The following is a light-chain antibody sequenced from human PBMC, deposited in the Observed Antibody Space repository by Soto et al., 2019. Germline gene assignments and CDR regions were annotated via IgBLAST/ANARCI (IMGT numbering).Light chain of an antibody. CDR3: QQYNNWPLT. CDR2: GAS. J-gene: IGKJ4*01. Sequence: EIVMTQSPATLSVSPGERATLSCRASQSVGSNLAWYQQKPGQAPRLLIYGASSRATDIPARFSGSGSGTEFTLTVSSLQSEDFAVDYCQQYNNWPLTFGGGTKVEIK. V-gene: IGKV3-15*01. CDR1: QSVGSN.